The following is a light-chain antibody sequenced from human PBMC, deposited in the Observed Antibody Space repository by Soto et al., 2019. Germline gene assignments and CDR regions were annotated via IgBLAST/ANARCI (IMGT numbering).Light chain of an antibody. CDR2: AAS. J-gene: IGKJ1*01. V-gene: IGKV1-39*01. Sequence: DIQVTQSPSSLSASVGDRVTITCRASQSITTFLNWYQQKPGNAPKLLIYAASSLQTGVPSRFSGSGSGTDFTLTNSSLQREDFATYYCQQAYGAPPTFGQGTKVEIK. CDR3: QQAYGAPPT. CDR1: QSITTF.